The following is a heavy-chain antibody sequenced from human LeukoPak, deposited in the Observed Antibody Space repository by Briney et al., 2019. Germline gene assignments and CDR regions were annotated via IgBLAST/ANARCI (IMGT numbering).Heavy chain of an antibody. V-gene: IGHV3-21*01. CDR3: ARDTDSSGYTNFDY. CDR1: GFTFSSYS. Sequence: PGGSLRLSCAASGFTFSSYSMNWVRQAPGKGLEWVSSISRSSSYIYYADSVKGRFTISRDNTKDSLYLQMNSLRAEDTAVYYCARDTDSSGYTNFDYWGQGTLVTVSS. J-gene: IGHJ4*02. D-gene: IGHD3-22*01. CDR2: ISRSSSYI.